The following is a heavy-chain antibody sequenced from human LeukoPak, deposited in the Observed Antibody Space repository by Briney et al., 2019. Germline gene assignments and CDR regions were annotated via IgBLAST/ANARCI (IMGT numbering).Heavy chain of an antibody. Sequence: SETLSLTCTVSGGSISSGSYYWSWIRQPAGKGLEWIGRIYTSGSTNYNPSLKSRVTISVDTSKNQFSLKLSSVTAADTAVYYCARPHGSGSYYYYYYYMDVWGKGTTVTISS. CDR2: IYTSGST. CDR3: ARPHGSGSYYYYYYYMDV. D-gene: IGHD3-10*01. J-gene: IGHJ6*03. V-gene: IGHV4-61*02. CDR1: GGSISSGSYY.